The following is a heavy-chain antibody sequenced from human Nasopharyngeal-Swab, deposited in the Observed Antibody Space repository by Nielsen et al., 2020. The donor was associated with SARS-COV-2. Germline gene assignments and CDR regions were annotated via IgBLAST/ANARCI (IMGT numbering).Heavy chain of an antibody. D-gene: IGHD3-10*01. Sequence: SETLSLTCAVYGGSVSGYYWSWIRQPPGKGLEWIGEINHSGSTNYNPSLKSRVTISVDTSKNQFSLKLSSVTAADTAVYYCARGRGHYYYGMDVWGQGTTVPSP. V-gene: IGHV4-34*01. J-gene: IGHJ6*02. CDR3: ARGRGHYYYGMDV. CDR2: INHSGST. CDR1: GGSVSGYY.